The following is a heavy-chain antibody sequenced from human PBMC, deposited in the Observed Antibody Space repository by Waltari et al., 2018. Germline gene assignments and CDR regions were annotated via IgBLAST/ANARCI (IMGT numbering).Heavy chain of an antibody. V-gene: IGHV7-4-1*02. CDR2: ININTWNP. Sequence: SGLKKPGAAVNVSCQASGYSFRNYAINWVRQAPGHGLAWRGWININTWNPTYAQGFSERFVFHLDTSVNTANPPISSHTTEDTAIYYCARAKEDDIVIVPPGLDSWGQGTLVTVSS. CDR1: GYSFRNYA. D-gene: IGHD2-2*01. CDR3: ARAKEDDIVIVPPGLDS. J-gene: IGHJ4*02.